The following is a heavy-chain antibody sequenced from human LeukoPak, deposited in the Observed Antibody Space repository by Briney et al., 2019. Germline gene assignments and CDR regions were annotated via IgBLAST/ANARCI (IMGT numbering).Heavy chain of an antibody. D-gene: IGHD3-22*01. V-gene: IGHV4-59*01. CDR1: GGSISSYY. J-gene: IGHJ5*02. Sequence: SETLSLTCTVSGGSISSYYWSWIRQPPGKGLEWIGYIYYSGSTNYNPSLKSRVTISVDTSKNQFSLKLSSVTAADTAVYYCARGRGRTMIPWFDPWGQGTLVTVSS. CDR3: ARGRGRTMIPWFDP. CDR2: IYYSGST.